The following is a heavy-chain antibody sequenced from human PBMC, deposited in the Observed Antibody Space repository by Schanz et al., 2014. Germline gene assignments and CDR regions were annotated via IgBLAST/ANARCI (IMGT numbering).Heavy chain of an antibody. CDR1: GFAVDNYY. V-gene: IGHV3-53*01. J-gene: IGHJ6*02. Sequence: EVQLVASGGGLVQPGGSLRLSCAASGFAVDNYYMSCVRQAPGRGLEWVSIIFTDGRTYYADSVKGRFTISRDSSKNTLFLQMNSLRAEDTAVYYCAKDGPGGSGSYSADGGMDVWGQGTTVTVSS. CDR2: IFTDGRT. CDR3: AKDGPGGSGSYSADGGMDV. D-gene: IGHD3-10*01.